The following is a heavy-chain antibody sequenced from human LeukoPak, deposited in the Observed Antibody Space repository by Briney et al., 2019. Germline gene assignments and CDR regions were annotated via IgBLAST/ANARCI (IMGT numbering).Heavy chain of an antibody. CDR3: AREHGSMFDY. D-gene: IGHD3-10*01. Sequence: SVKVSCKASGYTFTGYYIHWVRQAPGQGLEWMGGIIPIFGTANYAQKFQGRVTITADESTSTAYMELSSLRSEDTAVYYCAREHGSMFDYWGQGTLVTVSS. J-gene: IGHJ4*02. V-gene: IGHV1-69*13. CDR2: IIPIFGTA. CDR1: GYTFTGYY.